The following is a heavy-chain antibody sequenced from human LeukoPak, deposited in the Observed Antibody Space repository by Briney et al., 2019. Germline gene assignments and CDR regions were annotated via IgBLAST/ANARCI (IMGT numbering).Heavy chain of an antibody. D-gene: IGHD3-22*01. Sequence: ESLKISCKGSGYRFATYWIAWVRQMPGKGLEWMGIIYPDDSDTSYSPSFQGQVSFTVDQANSTAYLQWTSLKASDTAMYYCARLDYDNSGHYYGLAYWGQGTLVTVSS. J-gene: IGHJ4*02. V-gene: IGHV5-51*01. CDR2: IYPDDSDT. CDR3: ARLDYDNSGHYYGLAY. CDR1: GYRFATYW.